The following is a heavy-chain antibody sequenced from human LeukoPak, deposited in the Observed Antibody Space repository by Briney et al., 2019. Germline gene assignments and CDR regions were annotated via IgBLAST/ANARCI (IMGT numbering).Heavy chain of an antibody. CDR3: ARLWDYYDSSGHLNYSDY. CDR1: GYSFTSYW. J-gene: IGHJ4*02. V-gene: IGHV5-51*01. Sequence: GESLKISCKGSGYSFTSYWIGWVRQMPGKGLGWMGIIYPGDSDTRYSPSFQGQVTISADKSISTAYLQWSSLKASDTAMYYCARLWDYYDSSGHLNYSDYWGQGTLVTVSS. CDR2: IYPGDSDT. D-gene: IGHD3-22*01.